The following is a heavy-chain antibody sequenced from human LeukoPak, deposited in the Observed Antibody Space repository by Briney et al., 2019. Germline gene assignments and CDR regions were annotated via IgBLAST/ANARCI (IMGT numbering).Heavy chain of an antibody. V-gene: IGHV3-48*01. CDR2: ISSSSSTI. D-gene: IGHD3-3*01. CDR3: ARDNPSYDFWSGYYTGYNWFDP. Sequence: GGSLRLSCAASGITVSNNYMSWVRQAPGKGLEWVSYISSSSSTIYYADSVKGRFTISRDNAKNSLYLQMNSLRAEDTAVYYCARDNPSYDFWSGYYTGYNWFDPWGQGTLVTVSS. CDR1: GITVSNNY. J-gene: IGHJ5*02.